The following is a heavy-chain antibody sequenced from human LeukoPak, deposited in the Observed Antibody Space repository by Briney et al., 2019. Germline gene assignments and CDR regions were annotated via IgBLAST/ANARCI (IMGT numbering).Heavy chain of an antibody. D-gene: IGHD6-6*01. V-gene: IGHV4-31*03. Sequence: SETLSLTCTVSGGSMSSGGDYWSWIRQHPGKGLEWIGYISLRGNTYYNPSLKSRLTISLDTSKSQFSLQLNSVTAADTAVYYCARGPSFGSSSRFDYWGQGTLVGVSS. J-gene: IGHJ4*02. CDR3: ARGPSFGSSSRFDY. CDR1: GGSMSSGGDY. CDR2: ISLRGNT.